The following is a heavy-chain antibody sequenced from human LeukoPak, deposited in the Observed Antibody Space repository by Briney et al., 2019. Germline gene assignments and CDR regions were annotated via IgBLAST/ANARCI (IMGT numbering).Heavy chain of an antibody. Sequence: SETLSLTCAVYGGSFSGYYWSWIRQPPGKGLEWIGEINHSGSTNYNPSLKSRVTISVDTSKNQFSLKLSSVTAADTAVYYCARVPQEAAGYNWFDPWGQGTLVTVSS. CDR3: ARVPQEAAGYNWFDP. V-gene: IGHV4-34*01. CDR1: GGSFSGYY. CDR2: INHSGST. J-gene: IGHJ5*02. D-gene: IGHD1-14*01.